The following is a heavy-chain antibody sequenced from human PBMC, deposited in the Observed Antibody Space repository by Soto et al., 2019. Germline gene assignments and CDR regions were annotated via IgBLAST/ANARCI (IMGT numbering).Heavy chain of an antibody. V-gene: IGHV3-23*01. CDR2: ISGSGGST. J-gene: IGHJ3*02. CDR3: AKDPRRSKWLVDAFDI. CDR1: GFTFSSYA. D-gene: IGHD6-19*01. Sequence: GGSLRLSCAASGFTFSSYAMSWVRQAPGKGLEWVSAISGSGGSTYYADSVKGRFTISRDNSKNTLYLQMNSLRAEDTAVYYCAKDPRRSKWLVDAFDIWGQGTMVTVSS.